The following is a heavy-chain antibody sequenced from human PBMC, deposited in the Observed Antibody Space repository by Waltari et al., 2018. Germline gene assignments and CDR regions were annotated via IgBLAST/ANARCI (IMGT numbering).Heavy chain of an antibody. CDR1: GGSFSGYY. V-gene: IGHV4-34*01. CDR3: ARHFRATVTTGYFDY. J-gene: IGHJ4*02. Sequence: QVQLQQWGAGLLKPSETLSLTCAVYGGSFSGYYGSWIRQPPGKGLEWIGEINHSGSTNYNPSLKSRVTISVETSKNQFSLKLSSVTAADTAVYYCARHFRATVTTGYFDYWGQGTLVTVSS. D-gene: IGHD4-17*01. CDR2: INHSGST.